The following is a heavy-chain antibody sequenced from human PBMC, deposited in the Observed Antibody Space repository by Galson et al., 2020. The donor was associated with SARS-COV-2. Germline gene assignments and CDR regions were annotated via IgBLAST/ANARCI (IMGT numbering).Heavy chain of an antibody. CDR3: ARARVRAAAGRLNSYCSGMGV. V-gene: IGHV1-2*02. D-gene: IGHD6-13*01. J-gene: IGHJ6*02. Sequence: ASVKVSCKASGYTFTGYYIHWVRQAPGQGLEWMGWINPDSGGTKYAQKFQGRVSMTRDTSISTGYMELSRLRSDDTAVYYCARARVRAAAGRLNSYCSGMGVGGQGTTVTVSS. CDR1: GYTFTGYY. CDR2: INPDSGGT.